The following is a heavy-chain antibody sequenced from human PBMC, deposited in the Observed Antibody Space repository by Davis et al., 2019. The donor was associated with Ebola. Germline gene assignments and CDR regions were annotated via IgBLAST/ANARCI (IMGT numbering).Heavy chain of an antibody. D-gene: IGHD2-15*01. CDR3: AAADIVVVVDGTSYPHAFDT. V-gene: IGHV3-23*01. CDR1: GFTFSSYA. J-gene: IGHJ3*02. Sequence: GESLKISCAASGFTFSSYAMSWVRQGPGKGLEWVSAISGSGGSTYYADSVKGRFTISRDNSKNTLYLQMNSLRAEDTAVYYCAAADIVVVVDGTSYPHAFDTWGQGTVVTVSS. CDR2: ISGSGGST.